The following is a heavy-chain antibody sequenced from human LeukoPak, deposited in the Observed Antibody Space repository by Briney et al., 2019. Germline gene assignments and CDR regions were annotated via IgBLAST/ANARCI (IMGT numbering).Heavy chain of an antibody. CDR2: INPSGGST. V-gene: IGHV1-46*01. J-gene: IGHJ4*02. D-gene: IGHD3-22*01. CDR3: ARDLGYYDSSGIALPSGY. CDR1: GYTFTSYY. Sequence: GASVKVSCKASGYTFTSYYMHWVRQAPGQGLEWMGIINPSGGSTSYAQKFQGRVTVTRDTSTSTVYMELSSLRSEDTAVYYCARDLGYYDSSGIALPSGYWGQGTLVTVSS.